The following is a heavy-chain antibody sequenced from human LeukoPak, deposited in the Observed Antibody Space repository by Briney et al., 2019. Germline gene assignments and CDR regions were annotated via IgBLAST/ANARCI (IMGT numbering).Heavy chain of an antibody. Sequence: GRSLRLSCAASGFTFSSYGMHWVRQAPGKGLEWVAVIWYDGSNKYYADSVKGRFTISRDNSKNTLYLQMNSLRAEDTAVYYCAKDQVTDILTGYDYGMDVWGQGTTVTVSS. D-gene: IGHD3-9*01. V-gene: IGHV3-33*06. J-gene: IGHJ6*02. CDR2: IWYDGSNK. CDR3: AKDQVTDILTGYDYGMDV. CDR1: GFTFSSYG.